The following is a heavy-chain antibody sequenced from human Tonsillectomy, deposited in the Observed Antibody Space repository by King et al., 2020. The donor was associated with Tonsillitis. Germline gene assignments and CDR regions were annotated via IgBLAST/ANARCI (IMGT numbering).Heavy chain of an antibody. J-gene: IGHJ4*02. V-gene: IGHV3-7*01. CDR3: VRDEGYCTGCICYTVLAY. CDR2: IKEDGSEK. CDR1: GFTFRNYW. D-gene: IGHD2-8*02. Sequence: QLVQSGGGLAQPGGSLRLSCAASGFTFRNYWMNWVRQAPGKGLEWVAAIKEDGSEKYYVDSVKGRFSISRDNAGSSLSLQMNSLRAEDTAVYYCVRDEGYCTGCICYTVLAYWGQGTLVTVSS.